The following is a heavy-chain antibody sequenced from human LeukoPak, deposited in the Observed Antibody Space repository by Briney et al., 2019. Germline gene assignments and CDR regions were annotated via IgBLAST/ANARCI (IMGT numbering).Heavy chain of an antibody. J-gene: IGHJ4*02. V-gene: IGHV3-23*01. D-gene: IGHD4-17*01. Sequence: GGSLRLSCGASGFTFSSYGMNWLRQAPGKGLEWVSAISGSGGSTNYADSVKGRFTISRDNSKNTLYLQMNSLRAEDTAVYYCVKARGSGYGDYYFDYWGQGTLVTVSS. CDR3: VKARGSGYGDYYFDY. CDR1: GFTFSSYG. CDR2: ISGSGGST.